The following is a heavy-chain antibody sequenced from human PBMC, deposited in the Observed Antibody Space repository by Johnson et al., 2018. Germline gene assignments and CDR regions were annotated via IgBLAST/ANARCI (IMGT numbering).Heavy chain of an antibody. J-gene: IGHJ6*02. CDR1: GGTFSSYA. V-gene: IGHV1-69*01. CDR2: IIPIFGTA. D-gene: IGHD1-20*01. Sequence: QVQLVESGAEVKKPGSSGKVSCKASGGTFSSYAISWVRQAPGQGLEWMGGIIPIFGTANYAQKFQGRVTITADESTSTAYMELSSLRSEDTAVYYCARDPRITGTYYYYGMDVWGQGTTVTVSS. CDR3: ARDPRITGTYYYYGMDV.